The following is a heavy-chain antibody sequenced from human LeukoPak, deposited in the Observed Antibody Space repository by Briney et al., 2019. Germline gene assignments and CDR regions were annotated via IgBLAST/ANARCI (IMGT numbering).Heavy chain of an antibody. D-gene: IGHD3-22*01. V-gene: IGHV3-11*04. J-gene: IGHJ4*02. Sequence: GGSLRLSCGASGVTFGDYYMSWIRQAPGKGLEWVSYMSSSGSTIYYADSMKGRFTISRDNAKNSLYLQMNSLRAEDTAVYYCARARGSGFGLPYYFDYWGQGTLVTVSS. CDR2: MSSSGSTI. CDR1: GVTFGDYY. CDR3: ARARGSGFGLPYYFDY.